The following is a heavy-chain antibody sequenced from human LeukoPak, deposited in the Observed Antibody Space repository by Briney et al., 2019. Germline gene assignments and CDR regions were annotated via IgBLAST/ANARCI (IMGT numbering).Heavy chain of an antibody. J-gene: IGHJ4*02. CDR1: GFTFSSYA. CDR2: ISGSGGDT. Sequence: GGSLRLSCAASGFTFSSYAMTWVRQAPGKGLEWVSSISGSGGDTYYADSVKGRFTISRDDSKHTLYLQMNSLRAEDTAVYYCAARKHLVVVVAATPVDYWGQGTLVTVSS. CDR3: AARKHLVVVVAATPVDY. V-gene: IGHV3-23*01. D-gene: IGHD2-15*01.